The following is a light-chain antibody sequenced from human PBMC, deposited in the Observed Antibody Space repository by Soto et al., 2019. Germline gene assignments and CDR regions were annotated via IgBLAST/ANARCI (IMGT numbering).Light chain of an antibody. V-gene: IGKV3-20*01. CDR2: GAS. Sequence: EIVLTQSPGTLPLSPGERATLSCRASQSVSNNYLAWYQQKPGQAPRLLIYGASNRATGIPDRFSGSGSGTDFTLTISRLQSEDFGSYYCQQYSKWPLYTFGQGTKVDIK. J-gene: IGKJ2*01. CDR1: QSVSNNY. CDR3: QQYSKWPLYT.